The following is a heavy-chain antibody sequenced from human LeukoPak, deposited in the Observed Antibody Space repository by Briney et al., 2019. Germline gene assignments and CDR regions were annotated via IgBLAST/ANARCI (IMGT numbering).Heavy chain of an antibody. Sequence: SETLSLTCTVSGGSISSSSYYWGWIRQPPGKGLEWIGSVYYSGSTYYNPSLKSRVTISVDTSKNQFSLKLSSVTAADTAVYYCARHAGGAYYDILTGYRQRPFDPWGQGTLVTVSS. D-gene: IGHD3-9*01. V-gene: IGHV4-39*01. J-gene: IGHJ5*02. CDR3: ARHAGGAYYDILTGYRQRPFDP. CDR1: GGSISSSSYY. CDR2: VYYSGST.